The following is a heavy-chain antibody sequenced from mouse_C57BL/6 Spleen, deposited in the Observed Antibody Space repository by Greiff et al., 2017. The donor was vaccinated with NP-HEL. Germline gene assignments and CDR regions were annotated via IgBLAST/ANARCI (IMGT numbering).Heavy chain of an antibody. V-gene: IGHV5-17*01. CDR1: GFTFSDYG. CDR3: ARLRGYAMDY. J-gene: IGHJ4*01. CDR2: ISSGSSTI. Sequence: EVKLQESGGGLVKPGGSLKLSCAASGFTFSDYGMHWVRQAPEKGLEWVAYISSGSSTIYYADTVKGRFTISRDNAKNTLFLQMTSLRSEDTAMYYCARLRGYAMDYWGQGTSVTVSS.